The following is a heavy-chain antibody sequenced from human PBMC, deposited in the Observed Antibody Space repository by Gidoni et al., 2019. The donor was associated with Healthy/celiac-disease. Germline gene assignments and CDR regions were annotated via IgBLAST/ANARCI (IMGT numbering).Heavy chain of an antibody. CDR1: GCTFSSYS. CDR3: ARDLSYYYDSSGYRFDY. D-gene: IGHD3-22*01. V-gene: IGHV3-21*01. CDR2: ISSSSSYI. J-gene: IGHJ4*02. Sequence: EVQLGESGGGLVKPGGSLRLSCAASGCTFSSYSMNWVRQAPGKGLECVSSISSSSSYIYYADSVKGRFTISRDNAKNSLYLQMNSLRAEDTAVYYCARDLSYYYDSSGYRFDYWGQGTLVTVSS.